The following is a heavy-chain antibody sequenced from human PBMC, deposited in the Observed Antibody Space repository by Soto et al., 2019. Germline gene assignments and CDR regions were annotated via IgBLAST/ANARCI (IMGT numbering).Heavy chain of an antibody. V-gene: IGHV4-39*01. CDR1: GGSISSSSYY. D-gene: IGHD3-10*01. CDR2: IYYSGST. CDR3: ARAGGPGGGFGELLHCDY. J-gene: IGHJ4*02. Sequence: QLQLQESGPGLVKPSETLSLTCTVSGGSISSSSYYWGWIRQPPGKGLEWIGSIYYSGSTYYNPSLESRVTISVDTSKNQFSLMLSSVTAADTAMYYCARAGGPGGGFGELLHCDYWGQGTLVAFSS.